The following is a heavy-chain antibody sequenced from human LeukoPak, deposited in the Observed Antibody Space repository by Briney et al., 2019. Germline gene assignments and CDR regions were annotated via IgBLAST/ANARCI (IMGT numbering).Heavy chain of an antibody. J-gene: IGHJ4*02. V-gene: IGHV4-4*02. D-gene: IGHD4-17*01. CDR2: IYHSGST. Sequence: SGTLSLTCAVSGGFISSSNWWSWVRQPPGKGLEWIGEIYHSGSTNYNPSLKSRVTISVDKSKYQFSLKLSSVTAADTAVDYCAGDSKTYGDYGFDYWGQGTLVTVSS. CDR3: AGDSKTYGDYGFDY. CDR1: GGFISSSNW.